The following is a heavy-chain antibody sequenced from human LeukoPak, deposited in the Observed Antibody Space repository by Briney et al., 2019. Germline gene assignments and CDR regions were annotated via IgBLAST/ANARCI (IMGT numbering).Heavy chain of an antibody. Sequence: GGSLRLSCAASGFTFSSYWMHWVRQAPGKGLVWVSRINTDGSSTSYADSVKGRFTISRDNAKNTLYLQMNSLRAEDTAVYYCAKDRDYDILTGYLDAFDIWGQGTMVTVSS. CDR3: AKDRDYDILTGYLDAFDI. CDR1: GFTFSSYW. J-gene: IGHJ3*02. D-gene: IGHD3-9*01. V-gene: IGHV3-74*01. CDR2: INTDGSST.